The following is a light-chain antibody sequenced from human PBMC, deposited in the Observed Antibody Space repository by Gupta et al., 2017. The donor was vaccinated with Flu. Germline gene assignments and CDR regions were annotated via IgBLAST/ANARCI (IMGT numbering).Light chain of an antibody. J-gene: IGLJ1*01. CDR3: QSTDGSGSFV. CDR2: KDS. V-gene: IGLV3-25*03. CDR1: EMTEEY. Sequence: PGQTARIACSGDEMTEEYAYLFQQKPGQAPVLVIFKDSERPSGIPERFSGANSGTIVTLTISGVQAEDEADYYCQSTDGSGSFVFGTGTKVTVL.